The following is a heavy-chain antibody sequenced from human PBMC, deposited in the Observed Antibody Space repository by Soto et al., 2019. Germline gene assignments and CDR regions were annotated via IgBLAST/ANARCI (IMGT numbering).Heavy chain of an antibody. CDR3: AKDRTIFGAGTGNWFDP. CDR2: ISGSGGST. V-gene: IGHV3-23*01. Sequence: PGGSLRLSCAASGFTFSSYAMSWVRQAPGKGLEWVSAISGSGGSTYYADSVKGRFTISRDNSKNTLYLQMNSLRAEDTAVYYCAKDRTIFGAGTGNWFDPWGQGTLVTVSS. J-gene: IGHJ5*02. D-gene: IGHD3-3*01. CDR1: GFTFSSYA.